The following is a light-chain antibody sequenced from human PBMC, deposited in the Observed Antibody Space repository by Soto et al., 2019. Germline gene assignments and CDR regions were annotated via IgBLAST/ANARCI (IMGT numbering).Light chain of an antibody. J-gene: IGKJ1*01. CDR3: QQYNRHAT. CDR2: KAS. CDR1: QSISSW. Sequence: DIQMTQSPSTLSASVGDRVTITCRASQSISSWLAWYQQKPGKAPKLLIYKASSLESGVPPRFSGSGSGTEFTLTISSLQPDDFATYYCQQYNRHATFGQGTKVDIK. V-gene: IGKV1-5*03.